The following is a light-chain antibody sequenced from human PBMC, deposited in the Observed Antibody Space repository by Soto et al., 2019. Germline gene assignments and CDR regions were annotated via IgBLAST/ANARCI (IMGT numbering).Light chain of an antibody. CDR1: SSDVGDYNY. CDR2: EVS. CDR3: SSYSSSSSVV. J-gene: IGLJ2*01. Sequence: QSALTQPASVSGSPGQSITISCTGTSSDVGDYNYVSWYQQHPGKAPKLMIYEVSNRPSGVSNRFSGSKSGNTASLTISGLQAEDEADYYCSSYSSSSSVVFGGGTQVTVL. V-gene: IGLV2-14*01.